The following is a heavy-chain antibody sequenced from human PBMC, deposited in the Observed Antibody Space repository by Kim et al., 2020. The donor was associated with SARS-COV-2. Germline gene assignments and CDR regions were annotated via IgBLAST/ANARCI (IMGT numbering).Heavy chain of an antibody. CDR2: IYYSGST. J-gene: IGHJ6*02. CDR3: ARDNMVRGVIRHQIDYGMDV. V-gene: IGHV4-30-4*01. Sequence: SETLSLTCTVSGGSISSGDYYWSWIRQPPGKGLEWIGYIYYSGSTYYNPSLKSRVTISVDTSKNQFSLKLSSVTAADTAVYYCARDNMVRGVIRHQIDYGMDVWGQGTTVTVSS. CDR1: GGSISSGDYY. D-gene: IGHD3-10*01.